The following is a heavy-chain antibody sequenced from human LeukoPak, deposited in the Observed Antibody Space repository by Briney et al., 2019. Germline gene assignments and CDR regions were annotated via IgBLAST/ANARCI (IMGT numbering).Heavy chain of an antibody. J-gene: IGHJ4*02. Sequence: PGGSLRLSCAASGFTFSDYYMSWIRQAPGKGLEWVSYISSSGSTIYYADSVKGRFTISRDNAKNSLYLQMNSLRAEDTAVYYCAKVRIFGVVTNDSDYWGPGTLVTVSS. CDR1: GFTFSDYY. CDR2: ISSSGSTI. CDR3: AKVRIFGVVTNDSDY. V-gene: IGHV3-11*01. D-gene: IGHD3-3*01.